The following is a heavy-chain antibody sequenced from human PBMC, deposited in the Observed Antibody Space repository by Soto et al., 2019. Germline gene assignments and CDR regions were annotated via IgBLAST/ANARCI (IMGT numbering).Heavy chain of an antibody. CDR2: ISGSGVST. CDR3: AKSGGIAAAGTTQDY. Sequence: GGSLRLCYAASGFTFSSFARSWVRQAPGKGLEWVSAISGSGVSTYYADSVKGRFTISRENSKNTLYLQMNSLSAEDTAVYYCAKSGGIAAAGTTQDYWRQGTLDTVSS. J-gene: IGHJ4*02. V-gene: IGHV3-23*01. CDR1: GFTFSSFA. D-gene: IGHD6-13*01.